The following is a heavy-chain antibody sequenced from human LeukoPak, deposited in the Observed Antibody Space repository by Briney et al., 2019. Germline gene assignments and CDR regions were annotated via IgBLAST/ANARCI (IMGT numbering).Heavy chain of an antibody. CDR2: TYFRSKWYN. D-gene: IGHD4-17*01. J-gene: IGHJ6*03. V-gene: IGHV6-1*01. CDR3: ARATYGDYYYYYYMDV. CDR1: GDSVSSNSAA. Sequence: SQTLSLTCAISGDSVSSNSAAWNWIRQSPSRGLEWLGRTYFRSKWYNGYAVSVKSRITINPDTSKNQFSLQLNSVTPEDTAVYYCARATYGDYYYYYYMDVWGKGTTVTVSS.